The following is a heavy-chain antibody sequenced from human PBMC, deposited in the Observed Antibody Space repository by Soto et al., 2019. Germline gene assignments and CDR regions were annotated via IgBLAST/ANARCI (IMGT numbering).Heavy chain of an antibody. CDR1: GVTVISLW. V-gene: IGHV3-7*01. Sequence: PGGSLRLSCAASGVTVISLWMSWVRQAQGEVLEWVANIKQDGSEKYSVDSVKGRFNISRDNAKNSLYLQMNSLRAEDTAVYYCARRIYDFWSGYPLPPNWFDPWGQGTLVTVSS. D-gene: IGHD3-3*01. CDR3: ARRIYDFWSGYPLPPNWFDP. CDR2: IKQDGSEK. J-gene: IGHJ5*02.